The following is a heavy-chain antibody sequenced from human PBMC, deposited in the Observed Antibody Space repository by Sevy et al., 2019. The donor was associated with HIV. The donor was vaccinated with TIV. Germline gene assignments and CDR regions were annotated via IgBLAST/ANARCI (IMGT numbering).Heavy chain of an antibody. V-gene: IGHV4-59*13. CDR3: ARGRRRDYILLYY. CDR1: GGSIISYY. CDR2: IYYSGSP. D-gene: IGHD4-4*01. Sequence: SETLSLTCTVSGGSIISYYWSWIRQPPGKGLEWIGFIYYSGSPNYNPSLKSRVTVSVDTSKNQFSLKLTSVTTADTAVYYCARGRRRDYILLYYWGQGTLVTVSS. J-gene: IGHJ4*02.